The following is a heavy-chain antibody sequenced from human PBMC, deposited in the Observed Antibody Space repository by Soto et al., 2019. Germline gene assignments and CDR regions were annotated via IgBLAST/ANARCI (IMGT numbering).Heavy chain of an antibody. V-gene: IGHV4-39*01. D-gene: IGHD1-1*01. CDR3: ARHRRETGTYAQPLDS. J-gene: IGHJ4*02. CDR2: VFYTGFA. Sequence: SETLSLTCAVSGGSISGSYYYWGWLRQSPGKGPEWIGSVFYTGFASYIPSLKSRVTVSVDTSTNQLSLSLNSVTAADTALYFCARHRRETGTYAQPLDSWGQGTLVTVSS. CDR1: GGSISGSYYY.